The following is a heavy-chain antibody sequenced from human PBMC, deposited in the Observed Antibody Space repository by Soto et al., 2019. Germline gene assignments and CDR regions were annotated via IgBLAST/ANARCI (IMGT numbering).Heavy chain of an antibody. CDR3: ARDGHGGYVSDFDY. D-gene: IGHD5-12*01. CDR1: GYTFTGKG. CDR2: ISAYNGNT. J-gene: IGHJ4*02. V-gene: IGHV1-18*01. Sequence: QVQLVQSGAEVKKPGASVKVSCKASGYTFTGKGTTGGRRAPGQGLEWMGWISAYNGNTNYAQKLQGRVTMTTDTSTSTAYMELRSLRSDDTAVYYCARDGHGGYVSDFDYWGQGTLVTVSS.